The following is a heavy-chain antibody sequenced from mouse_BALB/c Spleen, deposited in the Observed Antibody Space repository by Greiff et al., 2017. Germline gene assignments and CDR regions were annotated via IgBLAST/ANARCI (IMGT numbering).Heavy chain of an antibody. CDR3: TRSGGSRYYFDY. Sequence: LQQPGSELVRPGASVKLSCKASGYTFTSYWMHWVKQRHGQGLEWIGNIYPGSGSTNYDEKFKSKGTLTVDTSSSTAYMHLSSLTSEDSAVYYCTRSGGSRYYFDYWGQGTTLTVSS. J-gene: IGHJ2*01. CDR1: GYTFTSYW. CDR2: IYPGSGST. D-gene: IGHD1-1*01. V-gene: IGHV1S22*01.